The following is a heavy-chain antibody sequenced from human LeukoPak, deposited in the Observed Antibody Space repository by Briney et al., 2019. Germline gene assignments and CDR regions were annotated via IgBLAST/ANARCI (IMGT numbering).Heavy chain of an antibody. J-gene: IGHJ4*02. V-gene: IGHV3-30*04. Sequence: GGSLRLSCAASGFIFRSYAMHWVRQAPGEGLEWVALISYDGSNEYYADSLKGRFTISRDNSKNTLYLQMNSLRAEDTAVYYCAGSFSGSYPDFDYWGQGTLVTVSS. CDR1: GFIFRSYA. CDR2: ISYDGSNE. CDR3: AGSFSGSYPDFDY. D-gene: IGHD1-26*01.